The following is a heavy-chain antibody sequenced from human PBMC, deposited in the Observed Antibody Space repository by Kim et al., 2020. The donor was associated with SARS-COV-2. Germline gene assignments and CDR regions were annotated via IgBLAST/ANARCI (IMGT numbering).Heavy chain of an antibody. CDR1: GFTFSSYS. CDR3: ARDRKTICGVVITRGWFYP. V-gene: IGHV3-21*01. CDR2: ISSSSSYI. J-gene: IGHJ5*02. D-gene: IGHD3-3*01. Sequence: GGSLRLSCAASGFTFSSYSMNWVRQAPGKGLEWVSSISSSSSYIYYADPVKGRFTISRDNAKNSLYLQMNSLRAEDTAVYYCARDRKTICGVVITRGWFYPWGQGTLVTVSS.